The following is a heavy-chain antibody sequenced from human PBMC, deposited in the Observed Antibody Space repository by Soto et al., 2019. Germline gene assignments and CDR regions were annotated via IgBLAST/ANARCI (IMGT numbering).Heavy chain of an antibody. CDR1: GFTFSTYS. J-gene: IGHJ6*02. CDR3: AREYTAWPLAYGLDV. Sequence: LRLSCVGSGFTFSTYSINWVRQAPGKGLEWVSSISSRSDIYYADSVKGRFTISRDNAKNSVSPQMNSLRAEGTAVYYCAREYTAWPLAYGLDVWGQGTTVTVSS. V-gene: IGHV3-21*01. CDR2: ISSRSDI. D-gene: IGHD2-2*02.